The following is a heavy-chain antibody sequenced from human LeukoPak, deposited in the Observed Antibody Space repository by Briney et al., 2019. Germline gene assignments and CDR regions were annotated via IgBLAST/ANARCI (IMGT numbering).Heavy chain of an antibody. D-gene: IGHD1-26*01. CDR3: ARASGSYFRYFDY. Sequence: GRSLRLSCAASGFTFDDYAMHWVRQAPGKGLEWVSGISWNSGTIGYADSVKGRFTISRDNAKNSLYLQMNSLRAEDTAVYYCARASGSYFRYFDYWGQGTLVTVSS. CDR1: GFTFDDYA. V-gene: IGHV3-9*01. CDR2: ISWNSGTI. J-gene: IGHJ4*02.